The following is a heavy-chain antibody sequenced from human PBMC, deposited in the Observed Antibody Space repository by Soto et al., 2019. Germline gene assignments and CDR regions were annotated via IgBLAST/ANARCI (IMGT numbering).Heavy chain of an antibody. Sequence: LSLTCTVSGGSVSNGNYYWSWIRQPPGKGLEWIGYIHTTGSTNYNPSLKSRVTISADRSRNQFSLKVNSVTAADTAVHYCARGWDAGYWGQGTLVTVSS. J-gene: IGHJ4*02. CDR2: IHTTGST. D-gene: IGHD6-19*01. CDR1: GGSVSNGNYY. V-gene: IGHV4-61*01. CDR3: ARGWDAGY.